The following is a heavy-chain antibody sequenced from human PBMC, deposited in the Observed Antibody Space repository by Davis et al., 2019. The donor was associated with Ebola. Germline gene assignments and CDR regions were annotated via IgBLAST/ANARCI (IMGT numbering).Heavy chain of an antibody. CDR3: ARGHNYAHEY. CDR2: VFLKSGAT. CDR1: GYTFTDYN. D-gene: IGHD4-11*01. Sequence: ASVKVSCKASGYTFTDYNIHWMRQAPGQGFNWLGRVFLKSGATNYAQKFQGRVTMTRDTSISTVYMELSSLRYDDTADYYCARGHNYAHEYWGQGTLVTVSS. V-gene: IGHV1-2*06. J-gene: IGHJ4*02.